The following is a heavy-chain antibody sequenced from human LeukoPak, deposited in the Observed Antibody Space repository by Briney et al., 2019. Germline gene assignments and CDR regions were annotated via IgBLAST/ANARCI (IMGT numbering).Heavy chain of an antibody. CDR3: AKGRLGAAAAVFDY. V-gene: IGHV3-23*01. CDR1: GFTFSTYA. Sequence: GGSLRLSCAASGFTFSTYAMSWVRQAPGKGLEWVSGISGGANSAYYAGSAKGRFTISRDNSKNTLYLQMNSLRADDTAIYYCAKGRLGAAAAVFDYWGQGTLVTVSS. CDR2: ISGGANSA. J-gene: IGHJ4*02. D-gene: IGHD6-13*01.